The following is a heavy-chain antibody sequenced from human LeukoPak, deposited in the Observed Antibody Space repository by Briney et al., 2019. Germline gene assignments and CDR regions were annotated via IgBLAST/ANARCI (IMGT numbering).Heavy chain of an antibody. V-gene: IGHV3-23*01. CDR3: ARDLHYYAAMDV. J-gene: IGHJ6*02. CDR2: IGSDNKP. CDR1: GFTFSAYA. D-gene: IGHD3-10*01. Sequence: GGSLRLSCEASGFTFSAYAMTWVRQAPGKGLEWVSYIGSDNKPHYSESVKGRFAISRDNSKSMLFLQLNSLRAEDTALYYCARDLHYYAAMDVWGQGTTVTVSS.